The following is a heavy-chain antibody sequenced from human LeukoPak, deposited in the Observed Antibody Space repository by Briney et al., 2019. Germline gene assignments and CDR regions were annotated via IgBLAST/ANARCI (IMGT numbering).Heavy chain of an antibody. V-gene: IGHV3-9*01. D-gene: IGHD6-13*01. Sequence: PGRSLRLSCAASGFTFNDYAMHWVRQAPGKGLEWVSGIGWNSVARGYADSVMGRFTISRDNAKNSLYLQMNSLRPEDTALYYCTKRARKGIGAAGDGYDVWGQGTMVTVSS. CDR3: TKRARKGIGAAGDGYDV. CDR2: IGWNSVAR. CDR1: GFTFNDYA. J-gene: IGHJ3*01.